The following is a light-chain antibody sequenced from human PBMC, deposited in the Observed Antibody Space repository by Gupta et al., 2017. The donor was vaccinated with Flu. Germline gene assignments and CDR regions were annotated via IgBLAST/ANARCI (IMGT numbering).Light chain of an antibody. V-gene: IGLV1-51*02. J-gene: IGLJ1*01. CDR1: SSNIVNNY. CDR2: ENN. CDR3: GKWESSLSAALYV. Sequence: QSVFMQPPAVSAATGQKVTISCSGSSSNIVNNYVSWYQQLPGTAPKLLIYENNKRPSGISDRPAGSKAGTSATMGVTGLPAGEEDDYYCGKWESSLSAALYVFGTGTKVTVL.